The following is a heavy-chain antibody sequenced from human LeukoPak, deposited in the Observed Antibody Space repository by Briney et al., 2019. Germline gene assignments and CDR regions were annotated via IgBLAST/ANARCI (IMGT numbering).Heavy chain of an antibody. Sequence: PGGSLRLSCAASGSTFSGYSMSWVRQAPGKGLEWVSYINDGAKYIYYGESVKGRFTVSRDNAKNSLFLQMDSLRVEDTAVYYCARDRLLDYGFDLWGQGILVTVSS. CDR2: INDGAKYI. D-gene: IGHD3-3*01. J-gene: IGHJ4*02. CDR1: GSTFSGYS. V-gene: IGHV3-21*01. CDR3: ARDRLLDYGFDL.